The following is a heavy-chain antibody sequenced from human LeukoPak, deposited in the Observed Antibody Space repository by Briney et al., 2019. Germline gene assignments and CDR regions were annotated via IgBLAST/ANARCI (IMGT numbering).Heavy chain of an antibody. D-gene: IGHD3-22*01. V-gene: IGHV5-51*01. J-gene: IGHJ6*03. CDR1: GYSFTSYW. CDR2: IYPGDSDT. CDR3: ARIKTYYYDSSGYYDRYYMDV. Sequence: GESLKISCKGSGYSFTSYWIGWVRQMPGKGLEWMGIIYPGDSDTRYSPSFQGQVTISADKSNSTAYLQWSSLKASDTAMYYCARIKTYYYDSSGYYDRYYMDVWGKGTTVTVSS.